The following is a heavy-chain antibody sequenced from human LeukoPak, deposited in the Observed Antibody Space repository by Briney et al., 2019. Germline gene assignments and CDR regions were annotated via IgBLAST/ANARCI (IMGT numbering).Heavy chain of an antibody. J-gene: IGHJ4*02. CDR2: ISRSRTYI. CDR1: GFTFSNYN. CDR3: PISYYDTSGPFDY. V-gene: IGHV3-21*01. D-gene: IGHD3-22*01. Sequence: PGGSLRLSCAASGFTFSNYNMNWVRQAPGKGLEWVSSISRSRTYIYYADSVKGRFTISRDNAKNSLYLQTNSLRAEDTAVYYCPISYYDTSGPFDYWGQGTLVTVSS.